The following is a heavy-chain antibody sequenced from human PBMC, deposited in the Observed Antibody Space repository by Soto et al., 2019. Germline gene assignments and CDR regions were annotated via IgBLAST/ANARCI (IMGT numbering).Heavy chain of an antibody. D-gene: IGHD1-26*01. Sequence: QVQLVQSGAEVKKPGASVKVSCEASGYTFTSHYIHWVRQTPGQGLEWMGIINPSGGSTSYAQKFKGRVTVIRDTPKGTVYMELSNLRSEGTAVYYCARDSKGGATSQGLAGNWFDPWGQGTLVTVSS. V-gene: IGHV1-46*03. CDR3: ARDSKGGATSQGLAGNWFDP. CDR2: INPSGGST. J-gene: IGHJ5*02. CDR1: GYTFTSHY.